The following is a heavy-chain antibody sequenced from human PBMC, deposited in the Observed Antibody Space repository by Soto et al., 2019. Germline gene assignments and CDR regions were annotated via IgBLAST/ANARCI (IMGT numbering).Heavy chain of an antibody. D-gene: IGHD5-18*01. V-gene: IGHV3-23*01. Sequence: VSLGISSAASGFTSISYAMWWVRQAPGKGLEWVSAISGSGGSTYYADSVKGRFTISRDNSKNTQYLQMNSLRAEDTAVYYCAKDRDSYRVNWFDPWGQGTLVTVSS. J-gene: IGHJ5*02. CDR3: AKDRDSYRVNWFDP. CDR2: ISGSGGST. CDR1: GFTSISYA.